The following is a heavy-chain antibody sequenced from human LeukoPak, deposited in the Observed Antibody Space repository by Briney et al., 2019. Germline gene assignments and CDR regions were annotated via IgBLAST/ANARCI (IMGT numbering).Heavy chain of an antibody. V-gene: IGHV3-66*01. CDR1: GFTVSTNY. CDR3: ARGQNTAMVQFDY. D-gene: IGHD5-18*01. CDR2: IYSGGST. J-gene: IGHJ4*02. Sequence: PGGSLRLSCAASGFTVSTNYMSWVRQAPGKGLEWVSVIYSGGSTYYADSVKGRSTISRDNSKNTLYLQMNSLGAEDTAVYYCARGQNTAMVQFDYWGQGTLVTVSS.